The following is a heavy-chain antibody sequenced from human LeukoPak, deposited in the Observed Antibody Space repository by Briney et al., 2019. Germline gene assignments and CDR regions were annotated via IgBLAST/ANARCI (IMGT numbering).Heavy chain of an antibody. J-gene: IGHJ4*02. CDR2: ISSSRRTI. V-gene: IGHV3-48*04. Sequence: GRSLRLSCAASGFTFSLFGMTWVRQAPGQGLERISYISSSRRTINYADSVKGRFTISRDNAKNSLYLQMNNLRAEDTAVYYCARDGDSGGYYYGPFDNWGQGTLVTVSS. CDR3: ARDGDSGGYYYGPFDN. D-gene: IGHD3-22*01. CDR1: GFTFSLFG.